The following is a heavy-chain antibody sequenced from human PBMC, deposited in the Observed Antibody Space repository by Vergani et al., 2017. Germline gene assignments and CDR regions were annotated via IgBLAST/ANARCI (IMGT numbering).Heavy chain of an antibody. CDR3: AKHYDYVWGSYRSNWFDP. J-gene: IGHJ5*02. D-gene: IGHD3-16*02. Sequence: QVQLVQSGAEVKKPGSSVKVSCKASGGTFSSYAISWVRQAPGQGLEWMGGISAYNGNTNYAQKLQGRVTMTTDTSTSTAYMELRSLRSDDTAVYYCAKHYDYVWGSYRSNWFDPWGQGTLVTVSS. CDR1: GGTFSSYA. V-gene: IGHV1-18*01. CDR2: ISAYNGNT.